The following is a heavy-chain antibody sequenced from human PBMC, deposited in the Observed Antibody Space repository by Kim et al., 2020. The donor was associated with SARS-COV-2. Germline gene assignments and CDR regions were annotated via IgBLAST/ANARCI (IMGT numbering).Heavy chain of an antibody. CDR1: GYMFDSYG. D-gene: IGHD3-22*01. CDR3: ARDPHYDTGGYLRTGDFEY. CDR2: MSHDNGYT. J-gene: IGHJ4*02. V-gene: IGHV1-18*01. Sequence: ASVKVSCKPFGYMFDSYGFSWVRQAPGQGLEWMGWMSHDNGYTEYAQKFQGRVTMTTDTSTNTAYMELRSLTSDDTAVYYCARDPHYDTGGYLRTGDFEYGGQRTL.